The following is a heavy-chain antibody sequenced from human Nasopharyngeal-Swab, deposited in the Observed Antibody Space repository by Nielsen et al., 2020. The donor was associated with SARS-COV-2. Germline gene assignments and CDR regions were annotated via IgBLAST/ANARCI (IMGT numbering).Heavy chain of an antibody. CDR3: ARGCGGDCYSGFDY. V-gene: IGHV3-48*02. J-gene: IGHJ4*02. CDR2: ISSRSSTI. Sequence: VRQAPGKGLEWVSFISSRSSTIYYADSVKGRFTISRDNAKNSLYLQMNSLRDEDTAVYFRARGCGGDCYSGFDYWGQGTLVTVSS. D-gene: IGHD2-21*02.